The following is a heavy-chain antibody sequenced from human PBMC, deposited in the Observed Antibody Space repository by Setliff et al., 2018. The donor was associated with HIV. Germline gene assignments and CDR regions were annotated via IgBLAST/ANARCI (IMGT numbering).Heavy chain of an antibody. CDR3: VRRATAAEVFDY. D-gene: IGHD6-13*01. V-gene: IGHV4-39*01. J-gene: IGHJ4*02. Sequence: SETLSLTCNVSGGSIRSSSYYWGWIRQPPGKGLEWIGSIYYRGNTYYNPSLKSRVTISVDTSKNQFSLKLTSVTAADTAVYYCVRRATAAEVFDYWGRGTLVTVSS. CDR2: IYYRGNT. CDR1: GGSIRSSSYY.